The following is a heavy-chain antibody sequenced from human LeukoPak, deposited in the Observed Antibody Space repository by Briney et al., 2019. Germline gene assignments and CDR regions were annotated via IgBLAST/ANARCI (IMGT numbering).Heavy chain of an antibody. CDR2: IIPILGIA. CDR1: GGTCSSYA. CDR3: ARAADSSSCQD. Sequence: ASVKVSCKASGGTCSSYAISWVRQAPGQGLEWMGRIIPILGIANYAQKFQGRVTITADKSTSTAYMELSSLRSEDTAVYYCARAADSSSCQDWGQGTLVTVSS. V-gene: IGHV1-69*04. D-gene: IGHD6-13*01. J-gene: IGHJ4*02.